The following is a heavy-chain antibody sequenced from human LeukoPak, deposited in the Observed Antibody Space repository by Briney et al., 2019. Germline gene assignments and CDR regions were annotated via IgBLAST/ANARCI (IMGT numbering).Heavy chain of an antibody. Sequence: PGGSLRLSCAASGFTVSTNYVSWVRQAPGKGLEWVSVIYSDGDTYHADSVKGRFTISRDNSNNTLYLQMNSLRAEDTAVYYCARDRISRDGYNYYFDYWGQGTLVTVSS. CDR1: GFTVSTNY. D-gene: IGHD5-24*01. V-gene: IGHV3-53*01. J-gene: IGHJ4*02. CDR3: ARDRISRDGYNYYFDY. CDR2: IYSDGDT.